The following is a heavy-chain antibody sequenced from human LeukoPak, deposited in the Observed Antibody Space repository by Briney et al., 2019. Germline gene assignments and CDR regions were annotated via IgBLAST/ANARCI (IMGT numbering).Heavy chain of an antibody. CDR2: ISDSGST. V-gene: IGHV4-59*01. CDR1: GGSISSYF. D-gene: IGHD6-13*01. CDR3: ARGYSSSWNYFDY. Sequence: SETLSLTCTVSGGSISSYFWSWIRQPPGKGLEWIGYISDSGSTNYNPSLKSRVTISIDTSENQFSLKVRYVTAADTAVYYCARGYSSSWNYFDYWGQGTLVTVSS. J-gene: IGHJ4*02.